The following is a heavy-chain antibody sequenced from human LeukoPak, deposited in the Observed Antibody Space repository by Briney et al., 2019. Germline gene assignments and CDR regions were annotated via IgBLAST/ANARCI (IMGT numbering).Heavy chain of an antibody. D-gene: IGHD3-10*01. Sequence: PGGSLRLSCAASGFTFSSYSMNWVRQAPGKGLEWVSSVSSSSSYIYYADSLKGRFTISRDNAKNSLYLQMNSLGAEDTAVYYCARDRVLIGFDYWGQGTLVTVSS. CDR1: GFTFSSYS. CDR3: ARDRVLIGFDY. V-gene: IGHV3-21*01. J-gene: IGHJ4*02. CDR2: VSSSSSYI.